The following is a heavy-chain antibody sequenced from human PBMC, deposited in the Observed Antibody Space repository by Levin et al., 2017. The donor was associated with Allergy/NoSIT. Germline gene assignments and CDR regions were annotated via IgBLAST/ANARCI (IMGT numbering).Heavy chain of an antibody. CDR3: ARAGGSGSYHPYYFDY. Sequence: PSETLSLTCTVSAGSISNYYWSWIRQPPGKGLEWIGYIYYTGSTNYNPSLKSRVTISVDTSKNQFSLNLSSVTAADTAVYYCARAGGSGSYHPYYFDYWGQGTLVTVSS. V-gene: IGHV4-59*01. CDR2: IYYTGST. D-gene: IGHD3-10*01. J-gene: IGHJ4*02. CDR1: AGSISNYY.